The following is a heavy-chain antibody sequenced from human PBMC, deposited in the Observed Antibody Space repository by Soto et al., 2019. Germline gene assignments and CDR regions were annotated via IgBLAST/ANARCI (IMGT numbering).Heavy chain of an antibody. D-gene: IGHD2-2*02. CDR2: INHSGST. CDR3: ARIPNCSSTSCYRAYYYYYGMDV. CDR1: GGSFSGYY. Sequence: NPSETLSLTCAVYGGSFSGYYWSWIRQPPGKGLEWIGEINHSGSTNYKPSLKSRVTISVDTSKNQFSLKLSSVTAADTAVYYCARIPNCSSTSCYRAYYYYYGMDVWGQGTTVTVSS. J-gene: IGHJ6*02. V-gene: IGHV4-34*01.